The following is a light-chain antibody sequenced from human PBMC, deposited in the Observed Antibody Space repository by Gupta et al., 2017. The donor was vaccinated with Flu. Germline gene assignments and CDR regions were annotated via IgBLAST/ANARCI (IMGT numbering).Light chain of an antibody. CDR1: SNDVGGSNR. CDR2: DVT. Sequence: QSAPTQPRSVSGSPGQSVTISCTGSSNDVGGSNRVSWYQQRPGKAPKLILYDVTERPSGVPDRFSGSKSGNTASLTISGLQADDEDDYYCSSHAGRVTWVFGTGTTVTVL. V-gene: IGLV2-11*01. CDR3: SSHAGRVTWV. J-gene: IGLJ1*01.